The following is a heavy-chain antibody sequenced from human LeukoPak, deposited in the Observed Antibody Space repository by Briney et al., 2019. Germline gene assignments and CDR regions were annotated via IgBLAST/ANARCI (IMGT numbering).Heavy chain of an antibody. CDR3: ARKIGYCSSTSCYGILYFDY. Sequence: SETLSLTCTVSGGSISSGCYYWGWLRQPPGKGREWIGSIYYSGGTYDNPSLKSRVTISVDTSKNQFSLKLSSVTAADTAVYHCARKIGYCSSTSCYGILYFDYWGQGTLVTVSS. CDR1: GGSISSGCYY. V-gene: IGHV4-39*01. J-gene: IGHJ4*02. D-gene: IGHD2-2*01. CDR2: IYYSGGT.